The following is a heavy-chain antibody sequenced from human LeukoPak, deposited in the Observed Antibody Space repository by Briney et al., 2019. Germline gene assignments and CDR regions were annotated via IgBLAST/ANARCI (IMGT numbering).Heavy chain of an antibody. D-gene: IGHD4-23*01. J-gene: IGHJ4*02. CDR1: GGTFSNYA. CDR2: IIPIFGKA. V-gene: IGHV1-69*13. Sequence: SVKVSCKASGGTFSNYAINWVRQAPGQGLEWMGGIIPIFGKANYAQKFQGRVTITADESTRTAYMELSSLRSEDTAVYYCARGWLAETTVVTPYNYWGRGTPVSVSS. CDR3: ARGWLAETTVVTPYNY.